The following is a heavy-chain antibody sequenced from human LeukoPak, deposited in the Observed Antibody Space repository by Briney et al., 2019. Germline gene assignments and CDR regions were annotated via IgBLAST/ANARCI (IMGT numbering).Heavy chain of an antibody. CDR3: ARAGYCSSTSCYTGNYYYYMDV. V-gene: IGHV4-30-4*08. J-gene: IGHJ6*03. CDR2: IYYSGST. CDR1: GGSISSGDYY. D-gene: IGHD2-2*02. Sequence: SQTLSLTCTVSGGSISSGDYYRSWIRQPPGKGLEWIGYIYYSGSTYYNPSLKSRVTISVDTSKNQFSLKLSSVTAADTAVYYCARAGYCSSTSCYTGNYYYYMDVWGKGTTVTVSS.